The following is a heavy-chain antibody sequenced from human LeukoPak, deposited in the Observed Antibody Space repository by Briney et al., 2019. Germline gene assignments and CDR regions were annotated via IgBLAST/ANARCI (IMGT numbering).Heavy chain of an antibody. CDR3: ARAQRRHYYDSSGYYYEDY. D-gene: IGHD3-22*01. V-gene: IGHV1-8*01. Sequence: ASVKVSCKASGYTFTSYDINWVRQATGQGLEWMGWMNPNSGNTGYAQKFQDRVTMTRNTSISTAYMELSSLRSEDTAVYYCARAQRRHYYDSSGYYYEDYWGQGTLVTVSS. CDR2: MNPNSGNT. J-gene: IGHJ4*02. CDR1: GYTFTSYD.